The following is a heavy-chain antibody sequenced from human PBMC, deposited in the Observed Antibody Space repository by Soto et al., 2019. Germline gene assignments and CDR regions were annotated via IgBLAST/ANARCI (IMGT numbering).Heavy chain of an antibody. CDR3: ARAYGAGESNDYIYGMDV. CDR2: IYHSGST. Sequence: LSLTCAVSGGSISSGGYSWSWIRQPPGKGLEWIGYIYHSGSTYYNPSLKSRVTISVDSTKNQFSLQLSSVTAADTAVYCFARAYGAGESNDYIYGMDVWGQGTTVTVSS. V-gene: IGHV4-30-2*01. J-gene: IGHJ6*02. CDR1: GGSISSGGYS. D-gene: IGHD3-10*01.